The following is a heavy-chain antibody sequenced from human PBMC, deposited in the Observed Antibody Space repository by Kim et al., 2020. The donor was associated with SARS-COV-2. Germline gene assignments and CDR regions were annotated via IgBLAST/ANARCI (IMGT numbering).Heavy chain of an antibody. CDR1: GFTFSNAW. CDR2: IKSKTDGGTT. J-gene: IGHJ4*02. V-gene: IGHV3-15*01. CDR3: TTLMASLRNYGDY. Sequence: GGSLRLSCAASGFTFSNAWMSWVRQAPGKGLEWVGRIKSKTDGGTTDYAAPVKGRFTISRDDSKNTLYLQMNSLKTEDTAVYYCTTLMASLRNYGDYWGQGTLVTVSS. D-gene: IGHD1-7*01.